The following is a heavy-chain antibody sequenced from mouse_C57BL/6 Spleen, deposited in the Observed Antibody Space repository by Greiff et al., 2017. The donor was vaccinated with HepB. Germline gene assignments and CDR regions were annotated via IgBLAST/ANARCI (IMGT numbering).Heavy chain of an antibody. D-gene: IGHD4-1*01. CDR3: ARDGLGRFAY. Sequence: DVQLQESGPGLVKPSQSLSLTCSVTGYSITSGYYWNWIRQFPGNKLEWMGYISYDGSNNYNPSLKNRISITRDTSKNQVFLKLNSVTTEDTATYYCARDGLGRFAYWGQGTLVTVSA. V-gene: IGHV3-6*01. CDR2: ISYDGSN. J-gene: IGHJ3*01. CDR1: GYSITSGYY.